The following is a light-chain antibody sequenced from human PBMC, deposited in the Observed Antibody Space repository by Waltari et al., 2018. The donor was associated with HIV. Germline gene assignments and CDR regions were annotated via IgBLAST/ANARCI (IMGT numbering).Light chain of an antibody. CDR3: QQTSTTPFT. CDR1: ENGITY. Sequence: DIQMTQSPSSLSASVGDRVTITCRASENGITYVNWFQQKTGKAPQLLIFGTYTLYRGVPSRSSGSGSGTDFTPFISGLQPEHFATYACQQTSTTPFTFVQGAKLETK. CDR2: GTY. J-gene: IGKJ2*01. V-gene: IGKV1-39*01.